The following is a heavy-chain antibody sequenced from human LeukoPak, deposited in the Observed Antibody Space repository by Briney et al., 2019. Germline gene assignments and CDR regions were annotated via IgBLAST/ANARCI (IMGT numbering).Heavy chain of an antibody. CDR2: IPSTGGTI. J-gene: IGHJ5*02. V-gene: IGHV3-30*03. CDR3: ARDLNGRFDI. CDR1: GFTYRFPFSYYG. D-gene: IGHD1-1*01. Sequence: GGSLRLSCAASGFTYRFPFSYYGMQWVRQAPGKGLEWVAIIPSTGGTIYYADSVKGRFIISRDDSKNTLYLQMNSLREEGTALYYCARDLNGRFDIWGQGTLVTVSS.